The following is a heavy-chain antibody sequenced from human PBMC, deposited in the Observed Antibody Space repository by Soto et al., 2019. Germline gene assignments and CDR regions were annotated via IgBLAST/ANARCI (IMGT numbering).Heavy chain of an antibody. D-gene: IGHD3-22*01. CDR2: IYWDDDK. CDR1: GFSLSTSGVG. J-gene: IGHJ1*01. V-gene: IGHV2-5*02. CDR3: ALLTYYYDSSGYYSSAEYFQH. Sequence: QITLKESGPTLVKPTQTLTLTCTFSGFSLSTSGVGVGWIRQPPGKALEWLALIYWDDDKRYSPSLKSRLTIPQDTSKNQVVLTMTNMDPVDTATYYCALLTYYYDSSGYYSSAEYFQHWGQGTLVTVSS.